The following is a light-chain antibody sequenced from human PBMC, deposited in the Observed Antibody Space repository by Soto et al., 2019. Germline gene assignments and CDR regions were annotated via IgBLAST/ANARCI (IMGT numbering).Light chain of an antibody. CDR3: QQRSSWPRT. CDR2: DAS. CDR1: QSVSIS. V-gene: IGKV3-11*01. J-gene: IGKJ2*01. Sequence: EIVLTQSPATLSLSPGERATLSCRASQSVSISLAWYQQKPGQPPRLLIYDASNRATDIPARFSGSGSGTDFILTISSLEPEDFAVYYCQQRSSWPRTFGQGTKLEIK.